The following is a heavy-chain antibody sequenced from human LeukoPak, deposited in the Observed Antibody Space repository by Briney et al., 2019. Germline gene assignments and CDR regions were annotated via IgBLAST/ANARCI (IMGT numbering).Heavy chain of an antibody. D-gene: IGHD3-22*01. CDR2: IYSGGST. CDR1: GFTFTSYS. J-gene: IGHJ4*02. V-gene: IGHV3-66*01. Sequence: GGSLRLSCAASGFTFTSYSMNWVRQAPGKGLEWVSVIYSGGSTYYADSVKGRFTISRDNSKNTLYLQMNSLRAEDTAVYYCARDYDSSGYEIFDYWGQGTLVTVSS. CDR3: ARDYDSSGYEIFDY.